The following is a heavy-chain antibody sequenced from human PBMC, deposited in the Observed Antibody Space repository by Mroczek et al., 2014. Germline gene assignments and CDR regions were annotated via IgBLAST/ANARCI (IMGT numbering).Heavy chain of an antibody. Sequence: QVQLQQWGAGLLKPSETLSLTCAVYGGSFSGYYWSWIRQPPGKGLEWIGEINHSGSTNYNPSLKSRVTISVDTSKNQFSLKLSSVTAADTAVYYCARHMLGYCSGGSCYSSRSYYYYYMDVWGKGTHGH. V-gene: IGHV4-34*01. CDR1: GGSFSGYY. D-gene: IGHD2-15*01. J-gene: IGHJ6*03. CDR3: ARHMLGYCSGGSCYSSRSYYYYYMDV. CDR2: INHSGST.